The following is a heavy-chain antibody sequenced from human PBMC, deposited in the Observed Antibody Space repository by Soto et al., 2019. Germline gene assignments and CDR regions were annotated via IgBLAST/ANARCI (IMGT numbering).Heavy chain of an antibody. J-gene: IGHJ6*02. CDR2: INHSGST. D-gene: IGHD2-2*01. V-gene: IGHV4-34*01. CDR3: ARGSIIYYYYYGIDV. Sequence: QVQLQQWGAGLLKPSETLSLTCAVYGGSFSGYYWSWIRQPPGKGLEWIGEINHSGSTNYNPSLRSRVTISVDTSKNQFSLKLSSVTAADTAVYYCARGSIIYYYYYGIDVWGQGTTVTVSS. CDR1: GGSFSGYY.